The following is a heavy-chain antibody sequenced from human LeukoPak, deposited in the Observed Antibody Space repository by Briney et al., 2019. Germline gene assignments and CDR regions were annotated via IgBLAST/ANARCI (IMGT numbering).Heavy chain of an antibody. CDR3: AKAPYYYGSSGGIYYFDY. Sequence: PGGSLRLSCAASGFTFSSYAMSWVRQAPGKGLEWVSAISGSGGSTYYADSVKGRFTISRDNSKNTLYLQMNSLRAEDTAVYYCAKAPYYYGSSGGIYYFDYWGQGTLVTVSS. CDR2: ISGSGGST. D-gene: IGHD3-22*01. J-gene: IGHJ4*02. V-gene: IGHV3-23*01. CDR1: GFTFSSYA.